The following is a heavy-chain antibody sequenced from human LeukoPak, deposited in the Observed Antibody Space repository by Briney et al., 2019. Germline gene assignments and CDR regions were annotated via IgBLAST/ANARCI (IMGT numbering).Heavy chain of an antibody. V-gene: IGHV4-39*07. D-gene: IGHD6-6*01. CDR2: IYYSGST. CDR3: ATRARGPGIDY. Sequence: WVRQPPGKGLEWIGSIYYSGSTYYNPSLKSRVTISVDTSKNQFSLKLSSVTAADTGVYYCATRARGPGIDYWGQGTLVTVSS. J-gene: IGHJ4*02.